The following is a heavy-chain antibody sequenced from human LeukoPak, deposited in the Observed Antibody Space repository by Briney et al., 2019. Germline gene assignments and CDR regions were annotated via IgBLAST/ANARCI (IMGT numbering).Heavy chain of an antibody. J-gene: IGHJ4*02. Sequence: SETLSLTCTVSGYSISSGYYWAWIRQPPGKGLEWIGSIYHSGSTYYNPSLKSRVTISVDTSKNQFSLKLSSVTAADTAVYYCARDLGGITGEYSEFDYWGQGTLVTVSS. CDR1: GYSISSGYY. CDR2: IYHSGST. V-gene: IGHV4-38-2*02. CDR3: ARDLGGITGEYSEFDY. D-gene: IGHD7-27*01.